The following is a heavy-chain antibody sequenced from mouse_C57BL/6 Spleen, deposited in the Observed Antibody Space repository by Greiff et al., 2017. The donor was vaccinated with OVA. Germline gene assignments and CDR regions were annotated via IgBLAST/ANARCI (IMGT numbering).Heavy chain of an antibody. J-gene: IGHJ2*01. V-gene: IGHV1-39*01. CDR2: INPNYGTT. CDR3: AREKGKLGDFDY. CDR1: GYSFTDYN. D-gene: IGHD4-1*01. Sequence: ESGPELVKPGASVKISCKASGYSFTDYNMNWVKQSNGKSLEWIGVINPNYGTTSYNQKFKGKATLTVDQSSSTADMQLNSLTSEDSAVYYCAREKGKLGDFDYWGQGTTLTVSS.